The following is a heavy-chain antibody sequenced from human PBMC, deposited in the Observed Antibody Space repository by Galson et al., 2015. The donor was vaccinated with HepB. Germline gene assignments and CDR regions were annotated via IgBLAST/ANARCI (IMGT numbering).Heavy chain of an antibody. CDR3: ARVARYCGGASCYGWFDP. D-gene: IGHD2-2*01. CDR2: INTDGTFL. Sequence: SLRLSCAASGFIFSNYWMHWVCQTPGKGPVWISRINTDGTFLSYADSVKGRFTISRDNAKNTLYLQMNSLRAEDTAVYYCARVARYCGGASCYGWFDPWGQGTQVTVSS. V-gene: IGHV3-74*01. CDR1: GFIFSNYW. J-gene: IGHJ5*02.